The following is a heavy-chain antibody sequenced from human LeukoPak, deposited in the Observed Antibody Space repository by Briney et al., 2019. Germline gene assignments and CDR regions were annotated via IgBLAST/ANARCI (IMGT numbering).Heavy chain of an antibody. J-gene: IGHJ4*02. CDR1: GFTFSSYS. CDR3: ARDLPVPAAALDY. Sequence: GGSLRLSCAASGFTFSSYSMNWVRQAPGKGLEWVSYISSSSSTIYYADSVKGRFTISRDNAKNSLYLQMNSLRAEDTAVYYCARDLPVPAAALDYWDQGTLVTVSS. V-gene: IGHV3-48*01. D-gene: IGHD2-2*01. CDR2: ISSSSSTI.